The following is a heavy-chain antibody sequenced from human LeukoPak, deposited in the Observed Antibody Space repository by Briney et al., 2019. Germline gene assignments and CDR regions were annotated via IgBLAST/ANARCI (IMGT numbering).Heavy chain of an antibody. CDR1: GDSISSGSYS. CDR2: FSLSGNT. CDR3: ARDHKWLVHHYYFDY. D-gene: IGHD6-19*01. V-gene: IGHV4-61*02. J-gene: IGHJ4*02. Sequence: SETLSLTCTVSGDSISSGSYSWSWIRQPAGKGLEWLGRFSLSGNTNYNPSLKSRVTISVDTSKNQFSLKLSSVTAADTAVYYCARDHKWLVHHYYFDYWGQGTLVTVSS.